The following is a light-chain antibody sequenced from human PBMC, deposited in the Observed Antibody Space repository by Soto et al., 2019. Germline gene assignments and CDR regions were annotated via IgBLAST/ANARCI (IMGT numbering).Light chain of an antibody. Sequence: QSALTQPPSASGSPGQSVTISCTGASSDVGGYNHVSWFQQHPDKAPKLMIYEVTKRPSGVPDRFSGSKSGNTASLTVSGLQTEDEVDYYCSSYAGSNYVFGTGPKLTVL. CDR1: SSDVGGYNH. CDR2: EVT. V-gene: IGLV2-8*01. CDR3: SSYAGSNYV. J-gene: IGLJ1*01.